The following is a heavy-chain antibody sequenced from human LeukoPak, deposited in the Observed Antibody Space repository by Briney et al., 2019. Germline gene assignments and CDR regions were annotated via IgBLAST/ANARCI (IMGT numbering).Heavy chain of an antibody. CDR1: GXTFSSYA. CDR3: ARDPPSGWPLGMDV. CDR2: ISYDGSNK. V-gene: IGHV3-30-3*01. Sequence: GGSLRLSCAASGXTFSSYAMHWVRQAPGKGLEWVAVISYDGSNKYYADSVKGRFTISRDNSKNTLYLQMNSLRAEDTAVYYCARDPPSGWPLGMDVWGQGTTVTVSS. J-gene: IGHJ6*02. D-gene: IGHD6-19*01.